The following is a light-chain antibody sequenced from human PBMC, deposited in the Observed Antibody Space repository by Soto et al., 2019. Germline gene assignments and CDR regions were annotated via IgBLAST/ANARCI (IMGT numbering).Light chain of an antibody. CDR1: QSISSY. CDR2: TAS. Sequence: DLQMTQSPSSLSASVGDRVTITCRASQSISSYVNWYQQKPGKAPKVLIYTASNLQSGVPSRFSGSGSGTDFTLTINRLQHEDIATYYCQHYHSIPWAFGQGTKVEIK. J-gene: IGKJ1*01. CDR3: QHYHSIPWA. V-gene: IGKV1-39*01.